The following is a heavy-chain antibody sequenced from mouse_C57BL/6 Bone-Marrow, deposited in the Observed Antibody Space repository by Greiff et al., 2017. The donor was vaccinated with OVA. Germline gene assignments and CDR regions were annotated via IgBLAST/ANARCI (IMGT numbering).Heavy chain of an antibody. Sequence: EVKLMESGEGLVKPGGSLKLSCAASGFTFSSYAMSWVRQTPEKRLEWVAYISSGGDYIYYADTVKGRFTISRDNARNTLYLQMSSLKSEDTAMYYCTRRVSTGNYYAMDYWGQGTSVTVSS. D-gene: IGHD4-1*01. V-gene: IGHV5-9-1*02. CDR1: GFTFSSYA. CDR2: ISSGGDYI. CDR3: TRRVSTGNYYAMDY. J-gene: IGHJ4*01.